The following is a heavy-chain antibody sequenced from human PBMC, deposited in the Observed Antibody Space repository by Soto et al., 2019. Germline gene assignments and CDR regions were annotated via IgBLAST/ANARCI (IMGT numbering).Heavy chain of an antibody. CDR1: GFTFSSYA. CDR3: EIGGGSYYHWFDP. Sequence: GGSLRLSCAASGFTFSSYAMHWVRQAPGKGLEWVAVISYDGSNKYYADSVKGRFTISRDNSKNTLYLQMNSLRAEDTAVYCGEIGGGSYYHWFDPWGQGSLVTVSS. D-gene: IGHD1-26*01. V-gene: IGHV3-30-3*01. J-gene: IGHJ5*02. CDR2: ISYDGSNK.